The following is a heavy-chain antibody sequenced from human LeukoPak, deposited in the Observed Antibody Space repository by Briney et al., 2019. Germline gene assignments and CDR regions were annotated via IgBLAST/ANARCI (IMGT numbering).Heavy chain of an antibody. D-gene: IGHD3-3*01. CDR2: INTNTGNP. CDR3: ARPSGTYDFWSGYYDPFDY. J-gene: IGHJ4*02. V-gene: IGHV7-4-1*02. Sequence: ASVKVSCKASGYTFTSYYMHWVRQAPGQGLEWMGWINTNTGNPTYAQGFTGRFVFSLDTSVSTAYLQISSLKAEDTAVYYCARPSGTYDFWSGYYDPFDYWGQGTLVTVSS. CDR1: GYTFTSYY.